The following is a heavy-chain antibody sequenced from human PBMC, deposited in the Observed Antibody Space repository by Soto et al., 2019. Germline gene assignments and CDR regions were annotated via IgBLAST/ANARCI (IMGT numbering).Heavy chain of an antibody. CDR1: GGSFSGYY. J-gene: IGHJ4*02. CDR2: INHSGST. D-gene: IGHD3-16*02. V-gene: IGHV4-34*01. Sequence: QVQLQQWGAGLLKPSETLSLTCAVYGGSFSGYYWSRIRQPPGKGLEWIGEINHSGSTNYNPSLKSRVTISVDTSKNQFSLKLSSVTAADTAVYYCAREPYDYIWGSYRPYYFDYWGQGTLVTVSS. CDR3: AREPYDYIWGSYRPYYFDY.